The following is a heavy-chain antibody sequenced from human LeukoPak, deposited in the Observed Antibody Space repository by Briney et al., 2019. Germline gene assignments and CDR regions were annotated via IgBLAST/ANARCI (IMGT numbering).Heavy chain of an antibody. CDR1: GVSISSSNSY. CDR2: IYYSGNT. V-gene: IGHV4-39*01. J-gene: IGHJ4*02. D-gene: IGHD3/OR15-3a*01. Sequence: SETLSLTCTVSGVSISSSNSYWGWIRQPPGKGLEWIGSIYYSGNTYYNASLKSQVSTSIDTSKNQFSLRLTSVTAADTAVYYCARQTGSGLFILPGGQGTLVTVSS. CDR3: ARQTGSGLFILP.